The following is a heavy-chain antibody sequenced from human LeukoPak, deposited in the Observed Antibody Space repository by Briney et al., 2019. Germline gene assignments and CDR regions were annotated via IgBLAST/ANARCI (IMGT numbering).Heavy chain of an antibody. CDR2: IGGIGSI. Sequence: PGGSLRLSCAASGFTFSSYEIHWVRQAPGKGLEWVSKIGGIGSIMYADSVKGRLTISTDSAKSSVYLQMNSLRAEDTAVYYCARRLPYYGMDVWGQGTTVTVSS. CDR3: ARRLPYYGMDV. CDR1: GFTFSSYE. V-gene: IGHV3-48*03. J-gene: IGHJ6*02.